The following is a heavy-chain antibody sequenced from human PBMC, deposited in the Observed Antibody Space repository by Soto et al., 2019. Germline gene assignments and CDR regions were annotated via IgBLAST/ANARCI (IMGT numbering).Heavy chain of an antibody. J-gene: IGHJ4*02. CDR3: VHSRYGSGVFDY. CDR2: IHWDDDK. D-gene: IGHD3-10*01. CDR1: GFALSTSGVG. V-gene: IGHV2-5*05. Sequence: QITLKESGPTLVKPTQTLTLTCNFSGFALSTSGVGVGWIRQPPGKALEWLAPIHWDDDKRYGPSLKSRLTITKDTSKNQVVLTMTNMDPVDTSTYYCVHSRYGSGVFDYWGQGTLVTVSS.